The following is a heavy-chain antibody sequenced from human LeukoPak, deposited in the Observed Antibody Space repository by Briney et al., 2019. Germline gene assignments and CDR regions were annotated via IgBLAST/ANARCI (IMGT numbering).Heavy chain of an antibody. V-gene: IGHV3-9*01. CDR2: ISWNSGSI. Sequence: GGSLRLSCAASGFTFDDYAMHWVRQAPGKGLEWVSGISWNSGSIGYADSVKGRFTISRDNAKNSLYLQMNSLRAEDTALHYCAKDIYSSSSAGFDYWGQGTLVTVSS. D-gene: IGHD6-6*01. CDR3: AKDIYSSSSAGFDY. CDR1: GFTFDDYA. J-gene: IGHJ4*02.